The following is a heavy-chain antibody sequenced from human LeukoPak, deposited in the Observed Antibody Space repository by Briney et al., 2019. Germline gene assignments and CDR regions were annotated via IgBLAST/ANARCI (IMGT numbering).Heavy chain of an antibody. D-gene: IGHD4-17*01. Sequence: GGSLRPSCAASGFTFSDYYMSWIRQAPGKGLEWVSYISSSSSYTNYADSVKGRFTISRDDAKNSLYLQLSSLRAEDTAVYYCARDQDYGLDYWGQGTLVTVSS. CDR2: ISSSSSYT. V-gene: IGHV3-11*06. J-gene: IGHJ4*02. CDR1: GFTFSDYY. CDR3: ARDQDYGLDY.